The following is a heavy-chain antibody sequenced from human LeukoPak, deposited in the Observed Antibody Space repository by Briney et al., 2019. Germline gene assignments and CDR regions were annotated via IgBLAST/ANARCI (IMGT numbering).Heavy chain of an antibody. CDR1: GFTFSSYA. J-gene: IGHJ5*02. CDR3: ARAEGYCSSTSCYDEGWFDP. D-gene: IGHD2-2*01. V-gene: IGHV3-30*01. Sequence: GGSLRLSCAASGFTFSSYAMHWVRQAPGKGLGGVAVISYDGRNKYYADSVKGRFTISRDNSKNTLYLQMNSLRAEDTAVYYCARAEGYCSSTSCYDEGWFDPWGQGTLVTVSS. CDR2: ISYDGRNK.